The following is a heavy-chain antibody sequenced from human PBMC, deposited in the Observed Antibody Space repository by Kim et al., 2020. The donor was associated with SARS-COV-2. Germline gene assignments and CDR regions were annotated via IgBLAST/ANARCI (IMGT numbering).Heavy chain of an antibody. D-gene: IGHD1-26*01. Sequence: GGSLRLSCVASGFTFSTYTMHWVRQTPGKGLEWVAVISSDGNHRYYVDSVKGRFTISRDNSKNTLYLQMDSLKFEDTTVYYCARGSVGPTHFFDYWGQGTLVTVSS. V-gene: IGHV3-30*04. CDR1: GFTFSTYT. CDR2: ISSDGNHR. J-gene: IGHJ4*02. CDR3: ARGSVGPTHFFDY.